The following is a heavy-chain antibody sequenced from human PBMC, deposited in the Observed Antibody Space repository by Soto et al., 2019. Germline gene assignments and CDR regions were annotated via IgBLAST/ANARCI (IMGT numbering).Heavy chain of an antibody. CDR3: GRYLSQSFLYYGMDV. CDR1: GYTFTSYG. CDR2: ISTYNGNT. V-gene: IGHV1-18*01. Sequence: QVQVMQSGAEVKKPGASVKVSCKASGYTFTSYGISWVRQAPGQGLEWMGWISTYNGNTNYAQKLQGRVTMTPDTSTITVYMDLRSLISDDTAVYYCGRYLSQSFLYYGMDVWGQGTTVTVSS. J-gene: IGHJ6*02.